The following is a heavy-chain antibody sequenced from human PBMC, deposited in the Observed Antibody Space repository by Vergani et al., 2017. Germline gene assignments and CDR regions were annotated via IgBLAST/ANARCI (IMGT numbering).Heavy chain of an antibody. J-gene: IGHJ6*02. V-gene: IGHV3-48*03. CDR2: INVNGVTQ. D-gene: IGHD3-10*01. CDR3: GRPSYGSEYDSYYGLDV. Sequence: EVSLMESGGDLVQPGGSLTLPCAGSGYEFNNYAIHWVRQAPGKGLEWVAYINVNGVTQYFADSVAGRFTASRDSVRRSVSRRMNSLRVDDTAVYYCGRPSYGSEYDSYYGLDVWGRGTTVFVSS. CDR1: GYEFNNYA.